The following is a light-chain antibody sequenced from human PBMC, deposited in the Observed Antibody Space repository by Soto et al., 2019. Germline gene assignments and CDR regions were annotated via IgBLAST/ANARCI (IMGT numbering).Light chain of an antibody. Sequence: QTVVAQPPSISAAPGQTVTISCSGSSSNIGGNYVSWYQHVPRTAPKLLIYDNYKRASGSPDRFSASKSGTSATLGITGLQTGDEADYYCGTWDSSLDTVVFGGGTKVTVL. CDR3: GTWDSSLDTVV. V-gene: IGLV1-51*01. J-gene: IGLJ2*01. CDR1: SSNIGGNY. CDR2: DNY.